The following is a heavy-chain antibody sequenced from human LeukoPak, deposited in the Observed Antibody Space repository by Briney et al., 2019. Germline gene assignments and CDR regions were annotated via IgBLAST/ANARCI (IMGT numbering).Heavy chain of an antibody. CDR1: GGTFSSYA. CDR3: ATPIVVPAAMGAFDI. J-gene: IGHJ3*02. CDR2: IIPIFGTA. Sequence: ASVKVSCKASGGTFSSYAISWVRQGPVQGLEWVGGIIPIFGTANYAQKFQGRVTITADESTSTAYMELSSLRSEDTAVYYCATPIVVPAAMGAFDIWGQGTMVTVSS. V-gene: IGHV1-69*13. D-gene: IGHD2-2*01.